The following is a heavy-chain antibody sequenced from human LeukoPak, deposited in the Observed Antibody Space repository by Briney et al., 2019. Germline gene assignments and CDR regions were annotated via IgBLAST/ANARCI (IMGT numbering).Heavy chain of an antibody. Sequence: GGSLRLSCAASGFNFSAYYMSWIRQAPGKGLEWVSYISSSSYTNYADSVKGRFTISRDNAKNTLYLQMNSLRAEDTAMYYCARDLVVVRALDYWGQGALVTVSS. V-gene: IGHV3-11*06. J-gene: IGHJ4*02. CDR1: GFNFSAYY. D-gene: IGHD2-2*01. CDR3: ARDLVVVRALDY. CDR2: ISSSSYT.